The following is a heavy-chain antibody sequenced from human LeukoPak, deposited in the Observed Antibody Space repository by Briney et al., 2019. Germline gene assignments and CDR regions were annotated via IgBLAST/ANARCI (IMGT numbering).Heavy chain of an antibody. D-gene: IGHD3-10*01. CDR3: ARDVITMVRGVYDY. Sequence: ASVKVSCKASGFTFTGHYMHWMRQAPGQGLEWMGWISAYNGNTNYAQKLQGRVTMTTDTSTSTAYMELRSLRSDDTAVYYCARDVITMVRGVYDYWGQGTLVTVSS. CDR1: GFTFTGHY. J-gene: IGHJ4*02. CDR2: ISAYNGNT. V-gene: IGHV1-18*04.